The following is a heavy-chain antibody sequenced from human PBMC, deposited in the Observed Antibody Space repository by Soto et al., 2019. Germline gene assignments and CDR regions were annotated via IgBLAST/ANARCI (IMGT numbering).Heavy chain of an antibody. J-gene: IGHJ4*02. V-gene: IGHV4-30-2*01. Sequence: QVQLQESASGLVKPSETLSLTCGVSADSISGSYSWHWIRRPPGEGLEWVGYIYHSGSTHYNPSLGIRSTMSVDTSKNMFSLKLTDVTAADSALYYCARGDIVRVAPIDSWGQGTLGTVS. CDR2: IYHSGST. CDR3: ARGDIVRVAPIDS. CDR1: ADSISGSYS. D-gene: IGHD3-10*02.